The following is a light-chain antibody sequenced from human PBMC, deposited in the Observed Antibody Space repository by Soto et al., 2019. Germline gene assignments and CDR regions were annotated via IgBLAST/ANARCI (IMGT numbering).Light chain of an antibody. CDR3: ATWDGGLSGPFV. J-gene: IGLJ1*01. Sequence: ALTQPPSASGTPGQRATISCCGSNSNIGSDIVNCYQLLPGAAPEVLINTTNQRPSGVPERFSGSKSGTPASLAISGLQSEDEANSSCATWDGGLSGPFVFGTGTKVTVL. CDR1: NSNIGSDI. V-gene: IGLV1-44*01. CDR2: TTN.